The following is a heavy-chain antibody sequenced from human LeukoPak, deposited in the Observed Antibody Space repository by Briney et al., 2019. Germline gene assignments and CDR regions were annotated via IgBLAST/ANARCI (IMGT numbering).Heavy chain of an antibody. CDR2: ISSSSSYI. J-gene: IGHJ6*02. CDR1: GFTFSSYS. Sequence: WGSLRLSCAASGFTFSSYSMNWVRQAPGKGLEWVSSISSSSSYIYYADSVKGRFTISRDNAKNSLYLQMNSLRAEDTAVYYCARAPSVGEPYYYYGMDVWGQGTTVTVSS. D-gene: IGHD3-16*01. CDR3: ARAPSVGEPYYYYGMDV. V-gene: IGHV3-21*01.